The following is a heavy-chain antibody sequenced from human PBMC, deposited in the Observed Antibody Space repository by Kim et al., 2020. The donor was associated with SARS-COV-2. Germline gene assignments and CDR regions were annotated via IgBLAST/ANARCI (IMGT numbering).Heavy chain of an antibody. D-gene: IGHD3-10*01. J-gene: IGHJ4*02. CDR2: IHTSGST. V-gene: IGHV4-4*07. CDR1: GESISTYY. Sequence: SETLSLTCTVSGESISTYYWSWIRQPAGKGLEWIGRIHTSGSTNYNPSLKSRVTMSIDTSKNQFSLKLSSVTAADTAVYYCARGGSGSSYNGLFDCWGQGTLVTVSS. CDR3: ARGGSGSSYNGLFDC.